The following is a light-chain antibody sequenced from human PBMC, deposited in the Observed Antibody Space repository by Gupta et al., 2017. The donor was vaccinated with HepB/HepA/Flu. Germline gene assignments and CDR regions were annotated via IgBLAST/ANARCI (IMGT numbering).Light chain of an antibody. J-gene: IGLJ2*01. CDR3: GTWDSSLSVEV. Sequence: QSVLTQPPSVSAAPGQTVTIFCSGSTSNIGNDSVYWYQHFPGTAPRLLIYDSNQRPSGIPDRFSASKSGTSATLGITGLQTGDEADYYCGTWDSSLSVEVFGGGTKLTVL. CDR2: DSN. V-gene: IGLV1-51*01. CDR1: TSNIGNDS.